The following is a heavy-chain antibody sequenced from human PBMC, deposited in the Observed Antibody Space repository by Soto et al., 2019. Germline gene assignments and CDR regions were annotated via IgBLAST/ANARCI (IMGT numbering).Heavy chain of an antibody. CDR1: GFTFGDYT. D-gene: IGHD4-17*01. Sequence: EVQLLESGEGLVKPGRTLRLSSTASGFTFGDYTMAWFRKAPGGGLEWVSFIRSKAYGGTTEYAASVKGRFTISRDDSKSIAYLQMNRLQSEDTAVYYCARDVASYDYADFYGMDVWGQGTTVTVSS. CDR3: ARDVASYDYADFYGMDV. CDR2: IRSKAYGGTT. V-gene: IGHV3-49*05. J-gene: IGHJ6*02.